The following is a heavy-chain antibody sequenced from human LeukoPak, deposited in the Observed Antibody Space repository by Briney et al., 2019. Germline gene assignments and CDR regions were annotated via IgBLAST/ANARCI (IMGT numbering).Heavy chain of an antibody. J-gene: IGHJ5*02. Sequence: KVGESLKISCKGSGYSFTGYWIGWVRQMPGKGLEWMGIIYPGDSDTRYSPSLQGQVTISVDKSISTAYLQWSSLKASDTAIYYCARSPTRINWFDPWGQGTLVTVSS. CDR2: IYPGDSDT. CDR1: GYSFTGYW. CDR3: ARSPTRINWFDP. D-gene: IGHD2/OR15-2a*01. V-gene: IGHV5-51*01.